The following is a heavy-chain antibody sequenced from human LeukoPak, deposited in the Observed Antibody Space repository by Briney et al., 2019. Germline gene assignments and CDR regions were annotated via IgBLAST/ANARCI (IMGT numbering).Heavy chain of an antibody. J-gene: IGHJ4*02. CDR1: GYTFTSYY. CDR2: INPSGGST. D-gene: IGHD5-18*01. Sequence: ASVKVSCKASGYTFTSYYMHWVRQAPGQGLEWMGIINPSGGSTSYAQKFQGRVTMTRGMSTTTAYMELRSLTSDDTAIFYCVTVRYTSGLDYWGQGTLVTVSS. V-gene: IGHV1-46*01. CDR3: VTVRYTSGLDY.